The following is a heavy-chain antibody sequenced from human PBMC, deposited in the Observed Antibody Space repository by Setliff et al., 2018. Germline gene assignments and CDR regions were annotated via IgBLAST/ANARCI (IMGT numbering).Heavy chain of an antibody. J-gene: IGHJ3*02. D-gene: IGHD3-3*01. CDR3: ARDYTYYDFWSGPSSDAFDI. CDR1: GGSISSGDHY. V-gene: IGHV4-61*09. Sequence: SETLSLTCTVSGGSISSGDHYWSWIRQPAGKGLEWIGHIHTSGSTNYNPSLKSRVTISVDTSKNQFSLRLSSVTAADTAVYYCARDYTYYDFWSGPSSDAFDIWGQGTMVTVSS. CDR2: IHTSGST.